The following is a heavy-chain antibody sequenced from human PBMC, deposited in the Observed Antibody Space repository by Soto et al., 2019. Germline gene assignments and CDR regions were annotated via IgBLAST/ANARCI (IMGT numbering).Heavy chain of an antibody. D-gene: IGHD3-9*01. Sequence: QLQLQESGPGLVKPSETLSLSCSVSDDSINSDKYYWGWIRQPPGKGLEWIGSIYYRGNAYYNPSLQTRVTISLDKSKSLFSLQLNSVTAPDSAVYFCARLEGLATISYYFDFWGPGALVTVSS. J-gene: IGHJ4*02. CDR1: DDSINSDKYY. CDR3: ARLEGLATISYYFDF. CDR2: IYYRGNA. V-gene: IGHV4-39*01.